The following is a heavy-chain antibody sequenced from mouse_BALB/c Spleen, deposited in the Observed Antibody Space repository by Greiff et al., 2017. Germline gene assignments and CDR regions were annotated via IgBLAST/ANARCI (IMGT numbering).Heavy chain of an antibody. D-gene: IGHD2-14*01. CDR3: ARDEDYRYDGWFAY. CDR2: IWAGGST. J-gene: IGHJ3*01. V-gene: IGHV2-9*02. CDR1: GFSLTSYG. Sequence: VQLQESGPGLVAPSQSLSITCTVSGFSLTSYGVHWVRQPPGKGLEWLGVIWAGGSTNYNSALMSRLSISKDNSKSQVFLKMNSLQTDDTAMYYCARDEDYRYDGWFAYWGQGTLVTVSA.